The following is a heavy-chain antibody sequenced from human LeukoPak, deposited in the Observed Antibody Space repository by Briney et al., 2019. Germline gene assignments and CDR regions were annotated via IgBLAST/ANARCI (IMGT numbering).Heavy chain of an antibody. J-gene: IGHJ5*02. CDR3: ARGQLERRGDNWFDP. CDR1: GGSISNKY. D-gene: IGHD1-1*01. V-gene: IGHV4-59*12. CDR2: IYYSGST. Sequence: SETLSLTCTVSGGSISNKYWSWIRQPPGKGLEWIGYIYYSGSTNYNPSLKSRVTISVDTSKNQFSLKLSSVTAADTAVYYCARGQLERRGDNWFDPWGQGTLVTVSS.